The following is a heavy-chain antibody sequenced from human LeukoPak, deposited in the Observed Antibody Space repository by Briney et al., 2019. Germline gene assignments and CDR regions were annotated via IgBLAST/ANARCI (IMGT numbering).Heavy chain of an antibody. CDR3: ARSRDHYDSSGFEY. J-gene: IGHJ4*02. CDR2: IYHSGST. Sequence: SETLSLTCAVSGYSISSGYYWGWIRQPPGKGLEWIGSIYHSGSTYYNPSLKSRVTISVDTSKNQFSLKLSSVTAADTAVYYCARSRDHYDSSGFEYWGQGTLVTVSS. CDR1: GYSISSGYY. D-gene: IGHD3-22*01. V-gene: IGHV4-38-2*01.